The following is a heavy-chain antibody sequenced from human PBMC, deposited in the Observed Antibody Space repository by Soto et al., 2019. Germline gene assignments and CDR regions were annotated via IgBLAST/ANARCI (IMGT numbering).Heavy chain of an antibody. J-gene: IGHJ4*02. Sequence: GGSLRLSCAASGFTFSSYAMSWVRQAPGKGLEWVSAISGSGGSTYYADSVKGRFTISRDNSKNTLYLQMNSLRAEDTAVYYCAKIAGCSGGSCNNNDYWGQGTLVTVSS. CDR2: ISGSGGST. V-gene: IGHV3-23*01. D-gene: IGHD2-15*01. CDR1: GFTFSSYA. CDR3: AKIAGCSGGSCNNNDY.